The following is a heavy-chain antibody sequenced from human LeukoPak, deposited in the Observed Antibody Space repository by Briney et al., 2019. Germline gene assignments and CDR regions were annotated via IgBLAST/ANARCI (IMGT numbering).Heavy chain of an antibody. Sequence: GRSLRLSCAASGFTFDDYAMHWVRQAPGKGLEWVSYISSSSSTIYYADSVKGRFTISRDNAKNSLYLQMNSLRAEDTAVYYCARERETEGQWFGELPPLNYYYYYMDVWGKGTTVTVSS. CDR3: ARERETEGQWFGELPPLNYYYYYMDV. D-gene: IGHD3-10*01. V-gene: IGHV3-48*01. CDR1: GFTFDDYA. J-gene: IGHJ6*03. CDR2: ISSSSSTI.